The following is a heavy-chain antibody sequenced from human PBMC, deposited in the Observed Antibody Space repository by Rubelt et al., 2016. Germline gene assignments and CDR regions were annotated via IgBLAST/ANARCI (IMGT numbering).Heavy chain of an antibody. V-gene: IGHV3-7*01. D-gene: IGHD6-19*01. J-gene: IGHJ4*02. CDR1: GFTFSNYW. CDR2: INEDGGEK. CDR3: AGWSYFDY. Sequence: EVQLVESGGTLVQPGGSLRLSCAASGFTFSNYWMSWVRQAPGKGLEWVSNINEDGGEKYYVYSVKGRVTISRDNAKNSLFLQMNSLTVEDTAVYYCAGWSYFDYWGQGALVTVSS.